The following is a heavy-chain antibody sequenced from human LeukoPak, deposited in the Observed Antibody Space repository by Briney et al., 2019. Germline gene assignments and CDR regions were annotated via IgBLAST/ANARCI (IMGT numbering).Heavy chain of an antibody. D-gene: IGHD6-19*01. V-gene: IGHV4-34*01. CDR1: GGSFSGYY. Sequence: SETLSLTCAVYGGSFSGYYWSWIRQPPGKGLEWIGEINHSGSTNYNPSLKSRVTISVDTSKNQFSLKLSPVTAADTAVYYCARGGGAVADSFDYWGQGTLVTVSS. CDR3: ARGGGAVADSFDY. CDR2: INHSGST. J-gene: IGHJ4*02.